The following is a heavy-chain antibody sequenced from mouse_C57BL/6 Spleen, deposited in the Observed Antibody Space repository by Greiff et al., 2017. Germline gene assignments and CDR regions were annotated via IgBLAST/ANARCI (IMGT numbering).Heavy chain of an antibody. D-gene: IGHD2-3*01. J-gene: IGHJ1*03. V-gene: IGHV1-69*01. CDR3: ARDGSGAV. CDR2: IDPSDSYT. Sequence: VQLQQPGAELVMPGASVKLSCKASGYTFTSYWMHWVKQRPGQGLEWIGEIDPSDSYTNYNQKFKGKSTLTVDKSSSTAYMQLSSLTSEDSAVYCCARDGSGAVWGTGTTVTVSS. CDR1: GYTFTSYW.